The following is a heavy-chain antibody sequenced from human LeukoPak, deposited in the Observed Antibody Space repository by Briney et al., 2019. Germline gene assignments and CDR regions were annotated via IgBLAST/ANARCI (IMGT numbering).Heavy chain of an antibody. CDR1: GGSISSSSYY. Sequence: SETLSLTCTVSGGSISSSSYYWSWIRQPPGKGLEWIGEINHSGSTNYNPSLKSRVTISVDTSKNQFSLKLSSVTAADTAVYYCAVPGIAVAGPPDVWGKGTTVTISS. CDR2: INHSGST. CDR3: AVPGIAVAGPPDV. J-gene: IGHJ6*04. D-gene: IGHD6-19*01. V-gene: IGHV4-39*07.